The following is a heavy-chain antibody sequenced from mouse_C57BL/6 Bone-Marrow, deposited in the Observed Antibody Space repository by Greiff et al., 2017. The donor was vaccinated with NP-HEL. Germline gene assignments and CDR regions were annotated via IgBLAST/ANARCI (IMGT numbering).Heavy chain of an antibody. V-gene: IGHV1-5*01. D-gene: IGHD1-1*01. CDR3: TRWGFCSYGLDY. CDR1: VYPFTSYW. CDR2: IYPGNSDT. Sequence: VQLKQSGTVLARPVASVKMSFKTSVYPFTSYWIPLVNQRPGQGLEWIWAIYPGNSDTSYNQKFKGKAKLTAVTSASTAYMELSSLTNEDSAVYYCTRWGFCSYGLDYWGQGTTLTVSS. J-gene: IGHJ2*01.